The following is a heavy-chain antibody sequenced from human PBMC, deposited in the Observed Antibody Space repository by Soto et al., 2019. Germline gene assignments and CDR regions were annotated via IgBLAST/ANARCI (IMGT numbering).Heavy chain of an antibody. V-gene: IGHV3-74*03. J-gene: IGHJ5*02. D-gene: IGHD2-2*01. CDR2: INDDGSST. CDR3: AREVVAATGTIRWFDP. Sequence: GGSLRLSCAAAGFTFSRHWMHWVRQTPGKGPVWVSRINDDGSSTKYADSVKGRFTIARDNAKNTVFLQMSSLRAEDTAVYYCAREVVAATGTIRWFDPWGQGTLVTVSS. CDR1: GFTFSRHW.